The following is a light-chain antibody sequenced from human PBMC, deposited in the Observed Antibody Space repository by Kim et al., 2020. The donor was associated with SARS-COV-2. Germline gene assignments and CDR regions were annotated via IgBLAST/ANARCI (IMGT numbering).Light chain of an antibody. CDR2: SNN. J-gene: IGLJ2*01. CDR3: ATWDDGLSGFVI. V-gene: IGLV1-44*01. CDR1: RSTISINT. Sequence: VTIWCSGSRSTISINTVNWYQQLPGTAPRLLIFSNNQRRSWVPDRFSASKSGTSASLAISALQFEDEADYYCATWDDGLSGFVIFGGGTQLTVL.